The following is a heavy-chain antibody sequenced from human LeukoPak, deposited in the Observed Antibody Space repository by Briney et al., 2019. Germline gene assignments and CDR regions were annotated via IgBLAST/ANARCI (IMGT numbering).Heavy chain of an antibody. J-gene: IGHJ5*02. Sequence: SETLSLTCTVCGGSISSYYWSWIRHPPGKGVEWIGYIYYSGTTNYNPSLRSQFTISVNTSKNQCSLKLSAVTAADTAVYYCARRGPRNKAFDPWGQGTLVTVSS. CDR2: IYYSGTT. CDR1: GGSISSYY. CDR3: ARRGPRNKAFDP. V-gene: IGHV4-59*08. D-gene: IGHD2/OR15-2a*01.